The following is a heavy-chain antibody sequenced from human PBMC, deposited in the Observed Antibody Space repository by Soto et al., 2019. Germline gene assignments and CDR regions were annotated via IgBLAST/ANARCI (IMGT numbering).Heavy chain of an antibody. CDR1: GYTFTDHY. CDR2: INPHSGDT. CDR3: ARGRTVNFYGMDV. Sequence: QVQLVQSGAEVKKPGASVKVSYVASGYTFTDHYIHCVRQAPGQGLEWMGWINPHSGDTIYAQKFQGRVTLTRDTSLSTAYMELSRLRSDDTAVYYCARGRTVNFYGMDVWGQGTTVTVSS. J-gene: IGHJ6*02. D-gene: IGHD4-17*01. V-gene: IGHV1-2*02.